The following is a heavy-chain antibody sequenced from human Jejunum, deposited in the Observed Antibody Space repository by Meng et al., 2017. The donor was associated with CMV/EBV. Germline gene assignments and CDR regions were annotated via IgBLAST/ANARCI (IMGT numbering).Heavy chain of an antibody. CDR1: TNCR. Sequence: TNCRSGWVRQMAGKGPEWMGIIYPAGSDTRYRPAFQGQVTISADKSISTAFLQWSSLKASDTAMYYCARGAGRITVFGVVMSWFDPWGQGTLVTVSS. J-gene: IGHJ5*02. CDR3: ARGAGRITVFGVVMSWFDP. D-gene: IGHD3-3*01. CDR2: IYPAGSDT. V-gene: IGHV5-51*01.